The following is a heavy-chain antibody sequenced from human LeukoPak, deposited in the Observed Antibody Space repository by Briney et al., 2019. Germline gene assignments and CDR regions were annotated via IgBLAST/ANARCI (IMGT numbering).Heavy chain of an antibody. CDR3: AQDLSYIGLDN. CDR2: INPSGGST. CDR1: GYTFTSYY. D-gene: IGHD2-15*01. Sequence: GASVKVSCKASGYTFTSYYTHWVRQAPGQGLEWMGIINPSGGSTSYAQKFQGRVTMTRDMSTSTVYMELSSLRSEDTAVYYCAQDLSYIGLDNWGQGTLVTVSS. V-gene: IGHV1-46*01. J-gene: IGHJ4*02.